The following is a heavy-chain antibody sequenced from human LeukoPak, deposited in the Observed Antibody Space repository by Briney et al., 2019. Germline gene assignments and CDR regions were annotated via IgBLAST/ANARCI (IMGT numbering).Heavy chain of an antibody. V-gene: IGHV3-30*18. CDR3: AKADCGSTSCHPAY. J-gene: IGHJ4*02. CDR1: GFTFSNYG. CDR2: IAYDEINT. Sequence: PGGSLRLSCAASGFTFSNYGMHWGRQAPGKGLEWVAVIAYDEINTNHSESVKGRFTVSRDNSKKTLFLQMNSLRAEDTAVYYCAKADCGSTSCHPAYWGQGTLVTVSS. D-gene: IGHD2-2*01.